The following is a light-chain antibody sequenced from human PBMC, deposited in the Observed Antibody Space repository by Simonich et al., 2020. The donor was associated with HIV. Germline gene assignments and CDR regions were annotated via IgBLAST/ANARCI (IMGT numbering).Light chain of an antibody. CDR3: QSYDSSNQV. J-gene: IGLJ3*02. Sequence: NFMLTQPHSVSESPGKTVTISCTRSRGSIASNYVQWYQQRPGRAPTTVIYADNQRPSGVPDRFSGSIDSSSNSASLTISGLKTEDEADYYCQSYDSSNQVFGGGTKLTVL. CDR2: ADN. V-gene: IGLV6-57*03. CDR1: RGSIASNY.